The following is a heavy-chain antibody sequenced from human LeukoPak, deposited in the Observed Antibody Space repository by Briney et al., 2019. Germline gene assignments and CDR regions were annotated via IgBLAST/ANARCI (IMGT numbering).Heavy chain of an antibody. CDR2: ISWNSGSI. CDR3: AKGYCSSTTCYTSY. J-gene: IGHJ4*02. Sequence: PGGSLRLSCAASGFTFSSYWMHWVRQAPGKGLVWVSSISWNSGSIGYADSVKGRFTISRDNAENSLYLQMNSLRAEDTALYYCAKGYCSSTTCYTSYWGQGTLVTVSS. CDR1: GFTFSSYW. D-gene: IGHD2-2*02. V-gene: IGHV3-9*01.